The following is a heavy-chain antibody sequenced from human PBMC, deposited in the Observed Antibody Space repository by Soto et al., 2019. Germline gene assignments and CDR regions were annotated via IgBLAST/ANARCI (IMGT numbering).Heavy chain of an antibody. CDR3: AREAAVADPDGPEYFQH. J-gene: IGHJ1*01. Sequence: PGGSLRLSCAASGFTFSSYSMNWVRQAPGKGLEWVSSISSSSSYIYYADSVKGRFTISRDNAKNSLYLQMNSLRAEDTAVYYFAREAAVADPDGPEYFQHWGQGTLVTVSS. CDR2: ISSSSSYI. D-gene: IGHD6-19*01. V-gene: IGHV3-21*01. CDR1: GFTFSSYS.